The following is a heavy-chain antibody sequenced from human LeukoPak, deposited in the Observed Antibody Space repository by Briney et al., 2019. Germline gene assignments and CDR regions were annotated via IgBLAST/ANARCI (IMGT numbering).Heavy chain of an antibody. J-gene: IGHJ3*02. Sequence: GGSLRLSCAASGFTFSSYSMNWVRQAPGKGLEWDSSISSSSSYIYYADSVKGRFTISRDNAKNSLYLQMNSLRAEDTAVYYCARLTYYYDSSGNGGVGDIWGQGTMVTVSS. CDR1: GFTFSSYS. V-gene: IGHV3-21*01. CDR2: ISSSSSYI. CDR3: ARLTYYYDSSGNGGVGDI. D-gene: IGHD3-22*01.